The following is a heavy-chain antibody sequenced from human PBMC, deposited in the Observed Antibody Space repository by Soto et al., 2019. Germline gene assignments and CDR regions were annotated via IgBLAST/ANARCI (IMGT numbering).Heavy chain of an antibody. Sequence: PGGSLRLSCTASGFTFSSYAMNWVRQAPGKGLEWVSAASGSGVGTWVSVLSGSGDGTYYADSVRGRFTISRDNSKSTLYLQMNSLRADDTAVYYCAKDQGRGIHSMGAFDIWGQGTMVTVSS. V-gene: IGHV3-23*01. CDR1: GFTFSSYA. J-gene: IGHJ3*02. D-gene: IGHD1-26*01. CDR3: AKDQGRGIHSMGAFDI. CDR2: ASGSGVGTWVSVLSGSGDGT.